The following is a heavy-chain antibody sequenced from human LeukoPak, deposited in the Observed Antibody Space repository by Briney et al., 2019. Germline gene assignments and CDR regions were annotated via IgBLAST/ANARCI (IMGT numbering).Heavy chain of an antibody. CDR3: AKVRFGVTARYYFDY. J-gene: IGHJ4*02. CDR1: GYSFSSFG. CDR2: ISAYNGNT. V-gene: IGHV1-18*01. D-gene: IGHD3-10*01. Sequence: GASVKVSCKASGYSFSSFGISWVRQAPGQGLEWIGWISAYNGNTNYAQKLQGRVTMTTDTSTSTAYMELRSLRSDDTAVYYCAKVRFGVTARYYFDYWGQGTLVTVSS.